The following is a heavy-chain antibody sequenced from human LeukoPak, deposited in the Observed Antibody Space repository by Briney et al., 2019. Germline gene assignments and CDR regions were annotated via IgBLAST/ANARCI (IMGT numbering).Heavy chain of an antibody. J-gene: IGHJ4*02. D-gene: IGHD3-22*01. CDR3: AREAYDSSGYSPTDY. CDR2: IYYSGST. V-gene: IGHV4-59*04. Sequence: SETLSLTCTVSGGSISSYYWSWIRQPPGKGLEWIGYIYYSGSTYYNPSLKSRVTISVDTSKNQFSLKLSSVTAADTAVYYCAREAYDSSGYSPTDYWGQGTLVTVSS. CDR1: GGSISSYY.